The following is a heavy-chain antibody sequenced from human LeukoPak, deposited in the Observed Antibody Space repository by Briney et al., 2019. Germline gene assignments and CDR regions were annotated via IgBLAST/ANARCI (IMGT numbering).Heavy chain of an antibody. Sequence: GASVKVSCKAFGYTFTSNYMHWVRQAPGQGPEWMGVISPSGGSTTYALKFQGRVTLTRDMSTSTDYLELSSLRSEDTAVYYCARDRGIWYESSGYYYVNAVDYWGQGTLVTVSS. V-gene: IGHV1-46*01. CDR1: GYTFTSNY. J-gene: IGHJ4*02. D-gene: IGHD3-22*01. CDR2: ISPSGGST. CDR3: ARDRGIWYESSGYYYVNAVDY.